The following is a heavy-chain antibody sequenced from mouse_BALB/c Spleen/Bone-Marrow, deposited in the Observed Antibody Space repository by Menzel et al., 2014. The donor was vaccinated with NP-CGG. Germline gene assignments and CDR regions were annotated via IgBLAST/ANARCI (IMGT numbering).Heavy chain of an antibody. CDR2: ISNGGGST. CDR3: ARQLGLRVAY. D-gene: IGHD3-1*01. CDR1: GFTFSSYS. V-gene: IGHV5-12-2*01. Sequence: EVKLMESGGGLVQPGGSLKLSCAASGFTFSSYSMSWVRQTPEKRLEWVAYISNGGGSTYYPDTVKGRFTISRDNAKNTLYLQMSSLKSEDTAMYYCARQLGLRVAYWGQGSSVTVSS. J-gene: IGHJ4*01.